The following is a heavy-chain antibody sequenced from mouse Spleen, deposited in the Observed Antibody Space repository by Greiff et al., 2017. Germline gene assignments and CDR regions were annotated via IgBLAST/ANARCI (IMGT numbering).Heavy chain of an antibody. CDR3: ARRYDYGGYAMDY. V-gene: IGHV7-3*01. J-gene: IGHJ4*01. D-gene: IGHD2-4*01. CDR2: IRNKANGYTT. Sequence: DVKLVESGGGLVQPGGSLSLSCAASGFTFTDYYMSWVRQPPGKALEWLGFIRNKANGYTTEYSASVKGRFTISRDNSQSILYLQMNALRAEDSATYYCARRYDYGGYAMDYWGQGTSVTVSS. CDR1: GFTFTDYY.